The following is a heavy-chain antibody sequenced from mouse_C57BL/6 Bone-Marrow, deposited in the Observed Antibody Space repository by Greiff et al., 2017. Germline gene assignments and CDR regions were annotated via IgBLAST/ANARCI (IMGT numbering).Heavy chain of an antibody. J-gene: IGHJ4*01. D-gene: IGHD4-1*01. Sequence: VQLQQPGAELMKPGASVKLSCKASGYTFTGYWIEWVKQRPGHGLEWIGDILPGSGSTNYNEKFKGKATLTADTSSNTAYMQLSSLTTADSAIFYCARGCWDDGAMDYWGQGTSVTVSS. CDR1: GYTFTGYW. CDR2: ILPGSGST. CDR3: ARGCWDDGAMDY. V-gene: IGHV1-9*01.